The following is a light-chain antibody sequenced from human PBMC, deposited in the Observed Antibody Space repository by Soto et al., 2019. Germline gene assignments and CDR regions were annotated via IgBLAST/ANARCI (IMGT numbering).Light chain of an antibody. CDR3: QQYGSSPMYT. Sequence: EIVLTQSPGTLSLSPGERATLSCRASQSVSSSYLAWYQQKPGQAPRLLIYVASSRATGIPDSFSGSGSGTDFTLTISRLEPEYFALYYCQQYGSSPMYTFGQGTKLEIK. J-gene: IGKJ2*01. V-gene: IGKV3-20*01. CDR1: QSVSSSY. CDR2: VAS.